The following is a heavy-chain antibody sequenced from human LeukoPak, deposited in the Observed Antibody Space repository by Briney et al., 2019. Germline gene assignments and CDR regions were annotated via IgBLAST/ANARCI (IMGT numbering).Heavy chain of an antibody. D-gene: IGHD3-22*01. CDR2: ISSSSSYT. J-gene: IGHJ4*02. Sequence: GGSLRLSCAASGCTVSSNFMSWVRQAPGKGLEWVSYISSSSSYTNYADSVKGRFTISRDNAKNSLYLQMNSLRAEDTAVYYCARSPDSSGSMAFDYWGQGTLVTVSS. CDR1: GCTVSSNF. CDR3: ARSPDSSGSMAFDY. V-gene: IGHV3-11*06.